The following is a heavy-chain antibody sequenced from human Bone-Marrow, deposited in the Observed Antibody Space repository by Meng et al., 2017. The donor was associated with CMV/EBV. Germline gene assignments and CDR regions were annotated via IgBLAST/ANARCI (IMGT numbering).Heavy chain of an antibody. V-gene: IGHV4-39*07. D-gene: IGHD2-2*01. CDR2: IYYSGSP. CDR1: GGSISSTTDY. J-gene: IGHJ4*02. Sequence: SETLSLTCTVSGGSISSTTDYWGWIRQPPGTGLEWIGTIYYSGSPYYRPSLESRVTISVDTSKNQFSLKLSSVTAADTAVYYCARVVGSSSYFDDWGQGNLVTVAS. CDR3: ARVVGSSSYFDD.